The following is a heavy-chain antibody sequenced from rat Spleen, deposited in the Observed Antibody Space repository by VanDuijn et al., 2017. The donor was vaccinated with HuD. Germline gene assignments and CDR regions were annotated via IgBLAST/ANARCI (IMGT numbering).Heavy chain of an antibody. J-gene: IGHJ2*01. CDR3: TRAVMNSGYDY. CDR1: GFTFSDYN. Sequence: VQLAETGGGLVQPGRSLKLSCAASGFTFSDYNMAWVRQAPEKGLEWVATIIYDGSRTYYRDSVKGRFTISRDNAKSTLYLQMNSLRSEDTATYYCTRAVMNSGYDYWGQGVMVTVSS. CDR2: IIYDGSRT. V-gene: IGHV5-7*01. D-gene: IGHD4-3*01.